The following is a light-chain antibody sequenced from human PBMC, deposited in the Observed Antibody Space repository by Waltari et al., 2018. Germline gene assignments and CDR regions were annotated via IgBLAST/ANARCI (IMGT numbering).Light chain of an antibody. CDR2: LGS. V-gene: IGKV2-28*01. J-gene: IGKJ2*03. CDR1: QSLLHSNGYNY. Sequence: DLVMTQSPLSLPVTPGEPASIPCRSSQSLLHSNGYNYLDWYLQKPGQSPQLLIYLGSNRASGVPDRFSGSGSGTDFTLKISRVEAEDVGVYYCMQALQTPYSFGQGTKLEIK. CDR3: MQALQTPYS.